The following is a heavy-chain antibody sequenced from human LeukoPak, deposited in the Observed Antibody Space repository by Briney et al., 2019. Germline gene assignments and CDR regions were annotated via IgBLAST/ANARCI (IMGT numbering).Heavy chain of an antibody. CDR3: ARDHYSNYVGDY. V-gene: IGHV1-46*01. CDR1: GYTFTSNY. J-gene: IGHJ4*02. D-gene: IGHD4-11*01. CDR2: ISPSGGST. Sequence: GASVKVSCKAFGYTFTSNYMHWVRQAPGQGPEWMGVISPSGGSTTYAQKFQGRVTLTRDMSTSTDYLELSSLRSEDTAVYYCARDHYSNYVGDYWGQGTLVTVSS.